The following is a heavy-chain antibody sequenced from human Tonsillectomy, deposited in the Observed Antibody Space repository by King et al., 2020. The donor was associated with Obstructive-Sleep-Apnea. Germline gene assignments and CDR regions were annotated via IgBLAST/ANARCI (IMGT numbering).Heavy chain of an antibody. CDR1: GYTFMTYG. J-gene: IGHJ6*02. CDR2: ISTYNGNT. V-gene: IGHV1-18*01. CDR3: ARDHLGDYVEGYYYSYGMDV. Sequence: VQLVQSGAEVKKPGASVKVSCKASGYTFMTYGITWVRQAPGQGLEWMGWISTYNGNTNYAQKVQDRVTMNTDTSTSTAYMELRSLRSDDTAVYYCARDHLGDYVEGYYYSYGMDVWGQGTTVTVSS. D-gene: IGHD4-17*01.